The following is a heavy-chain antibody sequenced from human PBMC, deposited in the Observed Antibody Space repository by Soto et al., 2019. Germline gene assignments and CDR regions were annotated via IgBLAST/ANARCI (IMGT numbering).Heavy chain of an antibody. D-gene: IGHD2-8*02. Sequence: LRLSCAASGFICSSYDLSWVRQAPGKGLEWVSTILVGGSTHYEDSVKGRFTISRDTSKNTVYLQMNSLTAGDTAVYYCAKATATGGGAFEICGQGTMVTVSS. J-gene: IGHJ3*02. CDR1: GFICSSYD. CDR3: AKATATGGGAFEI. V-gene: IGHV3-23*01. CDR2: ILVGGST.